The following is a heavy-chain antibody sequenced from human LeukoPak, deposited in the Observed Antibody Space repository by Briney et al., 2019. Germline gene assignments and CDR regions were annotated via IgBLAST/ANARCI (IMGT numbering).Heavy chain of an antibody. CDR1: GGSISSYY. CDR3: ARAPAAAANAGFDY. Sequence: SETLSLTCTVSGGSISSYYWSWIRQPPGKGLEWIGYIYYSGSTNYNPSLKGRVTISVDTSKNQFSLRLSSVTAADTAVYYCARAPAAAANAGFDYWGQGTLVTVSS. D-gene: IGHD6-13*01. CDR2: IYYSGST. J-gene: IGHJ4*02. V-gene: IGHV4-59*01.